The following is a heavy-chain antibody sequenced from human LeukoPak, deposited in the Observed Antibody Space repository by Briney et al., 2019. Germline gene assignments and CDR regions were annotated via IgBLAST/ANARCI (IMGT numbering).Heavy chain of an antibody. Sequence: PSETLSLTCAVYGGSFSPYYWSWIRQPPGKGLEWIGEINHSGSTNYNPSLKSRVTMSVDTSKNQFSLKLSSVTAADTAVYYCARDLTVTTGNGRGYFDYWGQGTLVTVSS. CDR2: INHSGST. CDR1: GGSFSPYY. V-gene: IGHV4-34*01. CDR3: ARDLTVTTGNGRGYFDY. D-gene: IGHD4-17*01. J-gene: IGHJ4*02.